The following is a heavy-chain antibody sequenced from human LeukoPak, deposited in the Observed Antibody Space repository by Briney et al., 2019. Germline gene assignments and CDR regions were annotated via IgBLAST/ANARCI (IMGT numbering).Heavy chain of an antibody. CDR1: GGSISGYY. V-gene: IGHV4-34*01. CDR3: ARDRWGSGSYYSAGLGGDSTLDY. D-gene: IGHD1-26*01. J-gene: IGHJ4*02. Sequence: SETLSLTCTVSGGSISGYYWSWIRQPPGKGLEWIGEINHSGSTNYNPSLKSRVTISVDTSKNQFSLKLSSVTAADTAVYYCARDRWGSGSYYSAGLGGDSTLDYWGQGTLVTVSS. CDR2: INHSGST.